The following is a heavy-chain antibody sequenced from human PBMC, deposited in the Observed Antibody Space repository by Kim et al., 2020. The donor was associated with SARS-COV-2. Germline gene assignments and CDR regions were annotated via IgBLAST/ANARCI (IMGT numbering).Heavy chain of an antibody. Sequence: DSVKGRFTIPRDNFKNTVYLELNSLRDEDSAVYYCATEGGTSGRCGYFDSWGQGTLVTVSS. J-gene: IGHJ4*02. D-gene: IGHD2-15*01. V-gene: IGHV3-30*02. CDR3: ATEGGTSGRCGYFDS.